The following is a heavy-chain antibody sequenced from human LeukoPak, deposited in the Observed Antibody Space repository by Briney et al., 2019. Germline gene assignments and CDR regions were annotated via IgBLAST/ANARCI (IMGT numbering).Heavy chain of an antibody. J-gene: IGHJ4*02. D-gene: IGHD3-9*01. CDR2: IYYSGST. V-gene: IGHV4-30-4*01. Sequence: PSETLSLTCTVPGGSISSGDYYWSWIRQPPGKGLEXXXYIYYSGSTYYNPSLKSRVTISVDTSKNQFSLKLSSVTAADTAVYYCARNQYYDILIGISWGQGTLVTVSS. CDR3: ARNQYYDILIGIS. CDR1: GGSISSGDYY.